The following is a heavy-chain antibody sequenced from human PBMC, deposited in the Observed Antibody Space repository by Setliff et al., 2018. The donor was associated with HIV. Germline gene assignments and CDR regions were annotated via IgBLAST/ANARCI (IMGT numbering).Heavy chain of an antibody. J-gene: IGHJ4*02. V-gene: IGHV4-30-4*02. CDR1: GGSISSGDYY. CDR2: IYYSGST. Sequence: SETLSLTCTVSGGSISSGDYYWSWIRQPPGKGLEWIGYIYYSGSTYYNPSLKSRVTISVDKSKNQLSLSLDSVTAADTAVYYCATDPKGDGWAYFDSWGQGTLVTVSS. CDR3: ATDPKGDGWAYFDS. D-gene: IGHD6-19*01.